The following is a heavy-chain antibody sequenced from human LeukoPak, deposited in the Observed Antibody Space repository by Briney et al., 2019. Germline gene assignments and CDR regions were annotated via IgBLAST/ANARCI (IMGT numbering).Heavy chain of an antibody. CDR1: GGSISSSNW. V-gene: IGHV4-4*02. J-gene: IGHJ3*02. D-gene: IGHD6-13*01. CDR3: ARARGIAAARGAFDI. CDR2: IYHSGST. Sequence: SGTLSLTCAVSGGSISSSNWWSWVRQPPGKGLEWIGEIYHSGSTNYNPSLKSRVTISVDTSKNQFSLKLSSVTAADTAVYYCARARGIAAARGAFDIWGQGTMVTVSS.